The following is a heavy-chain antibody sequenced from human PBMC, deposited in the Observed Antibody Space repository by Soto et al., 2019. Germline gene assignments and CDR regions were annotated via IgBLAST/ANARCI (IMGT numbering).Heavy chain of an antibody. CDR1: GFTFRNYN. D-gene: IGHD2-21*01. CDR3: ARDIASPGGDYFDS. Sequence: EVQLVESGGGLVKAGGSLRLFCTASGFTFRNYNMNWVRQAPGKGLEWVSSISTGGAYMFYADSVKGRFTISRDNAQSSLFWQIDSPRSEDTAVYYCARDIASPGGDYFDSWGQGTLVTVSS. CDR2: ISTGGAYM. J-gene: IGHJ4*02. V-gene: IGHV3-21*06.